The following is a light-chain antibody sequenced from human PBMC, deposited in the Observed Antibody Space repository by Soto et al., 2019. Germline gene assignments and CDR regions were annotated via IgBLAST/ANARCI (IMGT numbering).Light chain of an antibody. J-gene: IGKJ1*01. CDR3: QQLNSYPPWT. CDR2: AAS. CDR1: QGVGSY. Sequence: QLTHSPSSLSASVGDRVTISCRASQGVGSYLAWYQQKPGKAPKLLIYAASTLQSGVPPRFSGSGSGTDFTLTISSLRPEDSATYYCQQLNSYPPWTFGQGTKVDIK. V-gene: IGKV1-9*01.